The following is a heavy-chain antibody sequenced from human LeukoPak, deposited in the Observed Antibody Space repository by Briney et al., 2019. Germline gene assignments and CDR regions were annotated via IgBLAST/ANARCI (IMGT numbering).Heavy chain of an antibody. Sequence: ASVKVSCKASGYTFTGYYMHWVRQSTGQRLEWMGRINPSSCGTNCAQKIQGSVTMTRETSITTAYIEPSRLSSVTTAGADCAREFGHYWGQGTLVTVSS. CDR2: INPSSCGT. V-gene: IGHV1-2*06. J-gene: IGHJ4*02. CDR1: GYTFTGYY. D-gene: IGHD3-10*01. CDR3: AREFGHY.